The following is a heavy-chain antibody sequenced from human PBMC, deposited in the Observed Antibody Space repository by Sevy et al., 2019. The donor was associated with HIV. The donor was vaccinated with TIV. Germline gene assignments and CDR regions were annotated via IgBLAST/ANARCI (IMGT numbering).Heavy chain of an antibody. CDR2: ITSSSRSI. D-gene: IGHD3-10*01. J-gene: IGHJ3*02. V-gene: IGHV3-48*02. CDR1: GFTFSSYS. CDR3: ARDYKYAFDI. Sequence: GGSLRLSCAASGFTFSSYSMSWVRQAPGKGLEYLSYITSSSRSIYYADSVKGRFTISRDNAKNSLYLQMNSLRDEDTAVYYCARDYKYAFDIWGQGTMVTVSS.